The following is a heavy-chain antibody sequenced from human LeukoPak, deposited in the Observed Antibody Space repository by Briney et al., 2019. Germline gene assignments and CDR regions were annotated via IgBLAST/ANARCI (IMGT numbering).Heavy chain of an antibody. CDR3: ARLPNYYLDY. V-gene: IGHV3-11*01. D-gene: IGHD5-24*01. J-gene: IGHJ4*02. CDR1: GFTFSDYY. CDR2: ISGNGNII. Sequence: GGSLRLSCAASGFTFSDYYMSWIRQAPGKGLEWVSYISGNGNIIYYADSVKGRSTISRDNAKNTLFLQMNSLRAEDTALYYCARLPNYYLDYWDQGTLVTVSS.